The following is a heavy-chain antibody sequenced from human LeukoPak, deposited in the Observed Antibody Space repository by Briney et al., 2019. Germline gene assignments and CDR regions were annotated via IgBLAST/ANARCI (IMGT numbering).Heavy chain of an antibody. Sequence: PGGSLRLSCAASGFTFSDYEVNWVRQAPGKGLEWVSYISTRGISIYYADSVTGRFTISRDNAKNSLYLQMNSLRAEDTALYHCARWIDHWGQGTLVTVSS. CDR1: GFTFSDYE. CDR3: ARWIDH. V-gene: IGHV3-48*03. J-gene: IGHJ4*02. CDR2: ISTRGISI.